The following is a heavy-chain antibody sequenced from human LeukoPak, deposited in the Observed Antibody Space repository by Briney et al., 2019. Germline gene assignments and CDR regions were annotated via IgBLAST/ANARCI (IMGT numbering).Heavy chain of an antibody. Sequence: VSVKASCKASGYTFTSYYMHWVRQAPGQGLEWMGIINPSGGSTSYAQKFQGRVTMTRDTSTSTVYMELSSLRSEDTAVYYCARDRTDNVMDYYYYYGMDVWGQGTTVTVSS. D-gene: IGHD3-16*01. CDR2: INPSGGST. CDR1: GYTFTSYY. V-gene: IGHV1-46*01. CDR3: ARDRTDNVMDYYYYYGMDV. J-gene: IGHJ6*02.